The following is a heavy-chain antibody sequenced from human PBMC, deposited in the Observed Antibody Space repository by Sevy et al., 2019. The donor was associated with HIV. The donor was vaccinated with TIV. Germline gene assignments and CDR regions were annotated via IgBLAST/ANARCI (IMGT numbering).Heavy chain of an antibody. J-gene: IGHJ5*02. CDR1: GFTFSTSP. Sequence: GGSLRLSCAASGFTFSTSPMHWVRQAPGKGLEWMAVVSPDGMGKTYADSVEGRFTISRDNAEVRLYLQMNSLRVEDTAVYYCAKERGSRGRAGCLDPWGQGTLVTVSS. D-gene: IGHD3-10*01. CDR2: VSPDGMGK. V-gene: IGHV3-30*04. CDR3: AKERGSRGRAGCLDP.